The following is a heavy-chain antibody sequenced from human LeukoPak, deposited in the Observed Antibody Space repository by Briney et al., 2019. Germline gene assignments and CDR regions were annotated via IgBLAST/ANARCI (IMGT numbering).Heavy chain of an antibody. D-gene: IGHD4-11*01. CDR3: ARGLSNLDY. CDR1: GGSISSGSYC. Sequence: SETLSLTCTVSGGSISSGSYCWSWIRQPAGKGLEWIGRICASGSTNYNPSLKSRVTISVDTSKNQFSMKLSSVAAADTAVYYCARGLSNLDYWGQGTLVTVSS. CDR2: ICASGST. V-gene: IGHV4-61*02. J-gene: IGHJ4*02.